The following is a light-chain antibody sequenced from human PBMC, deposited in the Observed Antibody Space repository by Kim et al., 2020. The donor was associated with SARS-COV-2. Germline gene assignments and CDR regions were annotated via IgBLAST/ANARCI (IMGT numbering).Light chain of an antibody. CDR1: QDIANS. J-gene: IGKJ1*01. CDR2: AAS. Sequence: APVGNRVTITCRASQDIANSLAWYQQKPGTVPKLLIYAASTLQSGVPSRFSGSGSGTEFTLTIGSLQTEDVATYYCQKYNTAPWTFGPGTKVDIK. V-gene: IGKV1-27*01. CDR3: QKYNTAPWT.